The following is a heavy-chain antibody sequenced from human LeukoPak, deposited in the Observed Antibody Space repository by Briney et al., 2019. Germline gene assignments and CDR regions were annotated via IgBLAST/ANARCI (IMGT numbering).Heavy chain of an antibody. D-gene: IGHD2-2*01. CDR3: ARSGGHQLPLWNWFDP. V-gene: IGHV1-69*05. J-gene: IGHJ5*02. CDR1: GGTFSSYA. Sequence: SVKVSCKASGGTFSSYAISWVRQAPGQGLEWMGGIIPIFGTANYAQKFQGRVTITTDESTSTAYMELSSLRSEDTAVYYCARSGGHQLPLWNWFDPLGPGNPGHRLL. CDR2: IIPIFGTA.